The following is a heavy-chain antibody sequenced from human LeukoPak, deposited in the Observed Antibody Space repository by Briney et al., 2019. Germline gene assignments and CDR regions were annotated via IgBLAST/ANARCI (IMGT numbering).Heavy chain of an antibody. CDR2: IYYSGST. D-gene: IGHD5-24*01. CDR3: ARQRWLQSYHFDF. V-gene: IGHV4-59*01. J-gene: IGHJ4*01. CDR1: GGSISSYY. Sequence: SETLSLTCTVSGGSISSYYWSWIRQPPGKGLEWIGYIYYSGSTNYNPSLKSRVTISVDTSKNQFSLKLSSVTAADTAVYYCARQRWLQSYHFDFWGQGNLVTVSS.